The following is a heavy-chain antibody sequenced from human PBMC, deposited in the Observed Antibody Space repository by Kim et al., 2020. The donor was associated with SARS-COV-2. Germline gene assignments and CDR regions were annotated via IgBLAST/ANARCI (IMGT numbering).Heavy chain of an antibody. Sequence: GSLRLSCAASGFTFSSYAMHWVRQAPGKGLEWVAVISYDGSNKYYADSVKGRFTISRDNSKNTLYLQMNSLRAEDTAVYYCARSGSGSYLGVFDPWGQGTLVTVSS. CDR2: ISYDGSNK. CDR3: ARSGSGSYLGVFDP. D-gene: IGHD3-10*01. J-gene: IGHJ5*02. V-gene: IGHV3-30*04. CDR1: GFTFSSYA.